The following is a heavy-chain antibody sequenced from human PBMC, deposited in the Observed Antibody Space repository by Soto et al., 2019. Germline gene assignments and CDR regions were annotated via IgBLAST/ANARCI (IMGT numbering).Heavy chain of an antibody. CDR3: ARYIPGVRYYGMDV. CDR1: GFTFSSYA. V-gene: IGHV3-23*01. D-gene: IGHD2-2*01. CDR2: MGESGTPT. Sequence: EVQLLESGGGLVQPGGSLRLSCAASGFTFSSYAMKWVRQAPGKGLEWVSLMGESGTPTYYADSVKGRFAISRDNSRNTLFLEMYSLRAEDTAVYYCARYIPGVRYYGMDVWGQGTAVTVSS. J-gene: IGHJ6*02.